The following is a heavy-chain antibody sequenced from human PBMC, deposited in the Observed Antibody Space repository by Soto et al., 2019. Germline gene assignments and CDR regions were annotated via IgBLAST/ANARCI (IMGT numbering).Heavy chain of an antibody. CDR2: IIPIFGTA. CDR1: GGTFSSYA. D-gene: IGHD3-22*01. V-gene: IGHV1-69*13. CDR3: ARAPRNYYDSSGYYCLDY. Sequence: SVKVSCKASGGTFSSYAISWVRQAPGQGLEWMGGIIPIFGTANYAQKFQGRVTITADESTSTAYMELSSLRSEDTAVYYCARAPRNYYDSSGYYCLDYWGQGTLVTVSS. J-gene: IGHJ4*02.